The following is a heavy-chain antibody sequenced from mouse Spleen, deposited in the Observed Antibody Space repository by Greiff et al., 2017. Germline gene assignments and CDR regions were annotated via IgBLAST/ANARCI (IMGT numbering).Heavy chain of an antibody. CDR1: GFAFSSYD. CDR2: ISSGGGST. V-gene: IGHV5-12-1*01. J-gene: IGHJ1*01. Sequence: EVHLVESGGGLVKPGGSLKLSCAASGFAFSSYDMSWVRQTPEKRLEWVAYISSGGGSTYSPDTVKGRFTISRDNAKNTLYLQMSSLKSEDTAMYYCARHYYGSSYDWYFDVWGAGTTVTVSS. D-gene: IGHD1-1*01. CDR3: ARHYYGSSYDWYFDV.